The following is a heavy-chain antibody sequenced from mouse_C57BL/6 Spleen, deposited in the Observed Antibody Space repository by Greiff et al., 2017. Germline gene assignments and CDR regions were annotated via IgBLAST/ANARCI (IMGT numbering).Heavy chain of an antibody. J-gene: IGHJ1*03. V-gene: IGHV2-2*01. CDR2: IWSGGST. CDR3: AGSLYDYDGDPHWYFDV. CDR1: GFSLTSYG. Sequence: QVQLKQSGPGLVQPSQCLSITCTVSGFSLTSYGVHWVRQSPGKGLEWLGVIWSGGSTDYNAAFISRLSISKDNSKSQVFFKMNSLQADDTAIYYCAGSLYDYDGDPHWYFDVWGTGTTVTVSS. D-gene: IGHD2-4*01.